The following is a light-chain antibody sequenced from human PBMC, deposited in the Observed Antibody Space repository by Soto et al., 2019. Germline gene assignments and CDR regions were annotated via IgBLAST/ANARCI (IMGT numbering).Light chain of an antibody. CDR2: WGS. J-gene: IGKJ1*01. Sequence: DIVMTQSPDSLAVSLGERATINCKSSQSVLYSSNNKNYLAWYQQKPGQPPKLLIYWGSTRESGVPDRFSGSGSGTDFTLTISSLQAEDVAVYYCQQSYSTPRTFGQGTKVEIK. CDR1: QSVLYSSNNKNY. CDR3: QQSYSTPRT. V-gene: IGKV4-1*01.